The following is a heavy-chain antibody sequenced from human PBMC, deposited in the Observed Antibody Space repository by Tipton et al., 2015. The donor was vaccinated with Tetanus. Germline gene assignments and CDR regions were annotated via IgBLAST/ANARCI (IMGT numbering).Heavy chain of an antibody. CDR3: ARRDSNYDTYYFHY. J-gene: IGHJ4*02. Sequence: VQLVQSGGEVKKPGESLKISCKGSGYIFNNYWIGWVRQKPGKGLEWMGIIYPGDSDTRYSPSFQGQVTISVDKSINTAYLQWSSLKASDTAMYYCARRDSNYDTYYFHYWGQGTLVTVSS. V-gene: IGHV5-51*01. D-gene: IGHD4-11*01. CDR1: GYIFNNYW. CDR2: IYPGDSDT.